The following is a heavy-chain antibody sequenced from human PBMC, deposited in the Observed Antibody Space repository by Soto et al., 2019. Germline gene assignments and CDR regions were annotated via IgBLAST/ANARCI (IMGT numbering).Heavy chain of an antibody. Sequence: QIQLMQSGAEVKKPGASVKVSCKASGYTFTSYGIHWVRQAPGQRLEWTGWINAGNGNTKYSEKFQGRVTITRDTSARTAYLELSSLSSEDTAVYYCARDPNDSSAYYHHYYYGMDVWGQGTTVTVSS. V-gene: IGHV1-3*01. CDR3: ARDPNDSSAYYHHYYYGMDV. J-gene: IGHJ6*02. D-gene: IGHD3-22*01. CDR2: INAGNGNT. CDR1: GYTFTSYG.